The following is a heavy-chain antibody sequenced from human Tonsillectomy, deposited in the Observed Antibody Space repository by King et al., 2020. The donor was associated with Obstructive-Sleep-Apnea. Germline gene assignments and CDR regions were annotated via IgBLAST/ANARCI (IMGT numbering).Heavy chain of an antibody. J-gene: IGHJ3*02. Sequence: EMQLVQSGGGLVQPGGSLRLSCAASGFSFSSYAMSWVRQAPGKGLEWVSVISGSGGSTYYADSVKGRFTISRDNSKNTLYLQMNSLRAEDTAVYYCAKDVPVVPAAIYAFDIWGQGTMVTVSS. CDR3: AKDVPVVPAAIYAFDI. V-gene: IGHV3-23*04. CDR2: ISGSGGST. CDR1: GFSFSSYA. D-gene: IGHD2-2*01.